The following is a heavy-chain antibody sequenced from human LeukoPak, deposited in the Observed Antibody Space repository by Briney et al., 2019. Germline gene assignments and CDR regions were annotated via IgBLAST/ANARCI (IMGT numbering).Heavy chain of an antibody. CDR2: IYASGGT. CDR3: ARNRSNYYGEVPFDI. V-gene: IGHV4-4*07. D-gene: IGHD3-22*01. CDR1: GGAISNYY. J-gene: IGHJ3*02. Sequence: SETLSLTCTVSGGAISNYYWSWIRQSAGKGLEWIGQIYASGGTNYNPSLKSRVTMSADKSKNQISLRLSSVTAADTAVCYCARNRSNYYGEVPFDIWGQGTMVTVSS.